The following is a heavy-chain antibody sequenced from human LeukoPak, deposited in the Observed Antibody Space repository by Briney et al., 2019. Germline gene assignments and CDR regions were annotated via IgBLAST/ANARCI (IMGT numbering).Heavy chain of an antibody. CDR2: ISTDGSIT. CDR1: GFTFSNYW. J-gene: IGHJ4*02. Sequence: PSGGSLRLSCAASGFTFSNYWMHWVRQAPGMGLVWVSRISTDGSITNYADSVKGRFTISRDNAKNTLFLQMNSLRAEDTAVYYCARDRFGSGSYWGQGTLVTVSS. D-gene: IGHD1-26*01. V-gene: IGHV3-74*01. CDR3: ARDRFGSGSY.